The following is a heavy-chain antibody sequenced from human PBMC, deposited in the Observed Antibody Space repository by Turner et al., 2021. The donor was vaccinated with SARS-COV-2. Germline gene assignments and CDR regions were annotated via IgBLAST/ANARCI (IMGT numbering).Heavy chain of an antibody. Sequence: QLQLQESGPGLVKPSETLSLTCTVPGGSISSSIYYWGWIRQPPGKGLEWIGGIYYSGSTYYNPTLKSRVTISVDTSKNQFSLKLSSVTAADTAVDYCARHPYYYDSSGLYWYFDLWGRGTLVTVSS. V-gene: IGHV4-39*01. J-gene: IGHJ2*01. CDR2: IYYSGST. D-gene: IGHD3-22*01. CDR3: ARHPYYYDSSGLYWYFDL. CDR1: GGSISSSIYY.